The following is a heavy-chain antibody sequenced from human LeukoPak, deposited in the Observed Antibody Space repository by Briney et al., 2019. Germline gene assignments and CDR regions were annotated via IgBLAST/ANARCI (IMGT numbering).Heavy chain of an antibody. D-gene: IGHD6-13*01. Sequence: SETPSLTCTVSGYSISSGYYWGWIRQPPGKGLEWIGSIYHSGSTYYNPSLKSRVTISVDTSKNQFSLKLSSVTAADTAVYYCASIAAAGLRVLGAFDIWGQGTMVTVSS. CDR2: IYHSGST. V-gene: IGHV4-38-2*02. J-gene: IGHJ3*02. CDR3: ASIAAAGLRVLGAFDI. CDR1: GYSISSGYY.